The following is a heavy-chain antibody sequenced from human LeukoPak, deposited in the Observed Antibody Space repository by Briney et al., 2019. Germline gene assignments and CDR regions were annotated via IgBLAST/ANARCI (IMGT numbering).Heavy chain of an antibody. J-gene: IGHJ4*02. CDR2: ISSSSSTI. CDR1: GFTFSSYS. Sequence: GGSLRLSCAASGFTFSSYSMNWVRQAPGKGLEWVSYISSSSSTIYYADSVKGRFTISRDNPKNTLYLQMNSLRAEDTAVYYCAKSYVEMATMNSFDYWGQGTLVTVSS. D-gene: IGHD5-24*01. V-gene: IGHV3-48*01. CDR3: AKSYVEMATMNSFDY.